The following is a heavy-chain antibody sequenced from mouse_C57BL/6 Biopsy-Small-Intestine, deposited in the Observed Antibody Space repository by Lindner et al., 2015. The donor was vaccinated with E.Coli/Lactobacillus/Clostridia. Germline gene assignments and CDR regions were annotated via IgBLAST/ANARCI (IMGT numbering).Heavy chain of an antibody. CDR2: IDPEAGGT. CDR3: TKDGVWYFDY. CDR1: GYTFSDYE. Sequence: VQLQESGAELVRPGASVTLSCKASGYTFSDYEMHWVKQTPVHGLEWIGVIDPEAGGTAYNQKFKGKAILTADKSSSTAYMDLRSLTSEDSAVYYCTKDGVWYFDYWGQGTTLTVSS. J-gene: IGHJ2*01. D-gene: IGHD2-10*02. V-gene: IGHV1-15*01.